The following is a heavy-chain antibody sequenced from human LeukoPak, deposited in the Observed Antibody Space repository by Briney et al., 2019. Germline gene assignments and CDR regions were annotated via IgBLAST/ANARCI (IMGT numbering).Heavy chain of an antibody. J-gene: IGHJ4*02. V-gene: IGHV4-39*07. CDR2: FHYSGTT. CDR1: GGSISSTTNS. CDR3: AGDFSVTVAGYFDY. D-gene: IGHD6-19*01. Sequence: SETLSLTCTVSGGSISSTTNSWGWIRQPPGKGLEWIGSFHYSGTTYYNPSLKSQVTISVDTSKNQFSLKVTSVTAADTAVYYCAGDFSVTVAGYFDYWGQGTLVTVSS.